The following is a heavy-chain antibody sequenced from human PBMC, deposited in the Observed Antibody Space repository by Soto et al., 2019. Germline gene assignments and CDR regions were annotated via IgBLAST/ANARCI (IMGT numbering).Heavy chain of an antibody. D-gene: IGHD2-21*02. CDR3: ARDLWGYCGTDCYPLDV. V-gene: IGHV4-34*01. CDR1: GGSSSDYF. J-gene: IGHJ6*02. CDR2: INHSGST. Sequence: ASETLSLTCAVYGGSSSDYFWSWIRQPPGKGLEWIGDINHSGSTNYNPSLKSRVTISVDTSKNQFSLMLNSVTAADTAVYYCARDLWGYCGTDCYPLDVWGQGTTVTVSS.